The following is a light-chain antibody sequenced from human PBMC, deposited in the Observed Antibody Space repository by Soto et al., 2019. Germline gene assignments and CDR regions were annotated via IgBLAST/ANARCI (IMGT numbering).Light chain of an antibody. J-gene: IGKJ5*01. CDR1: QSVGSS. CDR2: DVS. V-gene: IGKV3-11*01. CDR3: QQRNNWPLP. Sequence: EIVLTQSPATLSLSPGERATLSCKASQSVGSSLGWYQQKPGQAPRLLIYDVSNRATGIPARFSGSGSGTDFTLTISSPEPEDIAVYYCQQRNNWPLPFGQVTRLAV.